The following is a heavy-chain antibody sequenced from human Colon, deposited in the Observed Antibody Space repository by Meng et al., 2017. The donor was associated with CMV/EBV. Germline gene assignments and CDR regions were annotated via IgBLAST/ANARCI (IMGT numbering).Heavy chain of an antibody. D-gene: IGHD3-22*01. CDR3: ARGYGSSGYSRGRYYGMDV. CDR2: IYYSGST. V-gene: IGHV4-59*01. J-gene: IGHJ6*02. CDR1: GGSISTYY. Sequence: SETLSLTCTVSGGSISTYYWSWIRQPPGKGLEWIGYIYYSGSTNYNPSLKSRVTISVDTSKNQFSLKLSSVTAADTAVYYCARGYGSSGYSRGRYYGMDVWGQGTTVTVSS.